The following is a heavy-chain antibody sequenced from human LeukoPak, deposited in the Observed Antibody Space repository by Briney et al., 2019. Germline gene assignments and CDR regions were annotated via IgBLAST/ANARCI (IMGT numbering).Heavy chain of an antibody. CDR3: ATKSGNYFNY. D-gene: IGHD1-26*01. Sequence: PGRSLRLSCAASGFTFSSYGMHWVRQAPGKGLEWMAVISYDGSNKYYADSVKGRFTISRDNSKNTLYLQMNSLRAEDRAVYYCATKSGNYFNYWGQGTLVTVSS. V-gene: IGHV3-30*03. CDR1: GFTFSSYG. CDR2: ISYDGSNK. J-gene: IGHJ4*02.